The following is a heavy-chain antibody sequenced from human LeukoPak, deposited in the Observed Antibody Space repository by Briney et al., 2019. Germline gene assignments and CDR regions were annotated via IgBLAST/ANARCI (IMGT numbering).Heavy chain of an antibody. CDR3: AKDLYSYGSYDAFDI. Sequence: PGGSLRLSCAVSGFTFDDYAMHWVRQVPGKGLEGVSGINWNSDSIGYADSVEGRFTTSRDNAKNSLYLQMNSLRAEDTALYYCAKDLYSYGSYDAFDIWGQGTMVTVSS. J-gene: IGHJ3*02. V-gene: IGHV3-9*01. D-gene: IGHD5-18*01. CDR1: GFTFDDYA. CDR2: INWNSDSI.